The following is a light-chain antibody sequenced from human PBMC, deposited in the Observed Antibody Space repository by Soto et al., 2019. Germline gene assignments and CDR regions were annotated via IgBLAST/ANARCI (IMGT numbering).Light chain of an antibody. CDR3: QSYDSSRSGRVV. CDR1: SSNIGAGYD. CDR2: GNS. V-gene: IGLV1-40*01. J-gene: IGLJ2*01. Sequence: QSVLTQPPSVFGAPGQRVTISCTGSSSNIGAGYDVHWYQQLPGTAPKLLIYGNSNRPSGVPDRFSGSKSGTSASLAITGLQAEDEADYYCQSYDSSRSGRVVVGGGTKLTVL.